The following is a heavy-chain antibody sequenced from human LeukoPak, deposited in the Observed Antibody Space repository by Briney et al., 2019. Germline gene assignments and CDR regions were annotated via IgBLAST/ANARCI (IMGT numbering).Heavy chain of an antibody. CDR1: GFTFSSYA. V-gene: IGHV3-30*14. J-gene: IGHJ3*02. Sequence: GRSLRLSCAASGFTFSSYAMHWVRQAPGKGLEWVAVISYDGSNKYYADSVKGRFTISRHNSKNTLYLQMNSLRAEDTAVYYCARAFDARDAFDIWGQGTMVTVSS. CDR2: ISYDGSNK. CDR3: ARAFDARDAFDI. D-gene: IGHD3-9*01.